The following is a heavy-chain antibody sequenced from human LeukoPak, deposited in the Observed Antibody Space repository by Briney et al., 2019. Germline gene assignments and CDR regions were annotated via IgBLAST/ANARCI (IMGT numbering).Heavy chain of an antibody. V-gene: IGHV1-2*02. D-gene: IGHD3-16*01. CDR1: GYKFTDDY. CDR3: APTAEAYTSWWKV. CDR2: INPDSGFT. J-gene: IGHJ4*02. Sequence: GASVNVSCKPSGYKFTDDYMHWVRQAPGQGLEFMGWINPDSGFTNYAQKFKGRVTMTRDTSISTAYLEVRSLTSDDTAVYYCAPTAEAYTSWWKVWGQGTLVTVSS.